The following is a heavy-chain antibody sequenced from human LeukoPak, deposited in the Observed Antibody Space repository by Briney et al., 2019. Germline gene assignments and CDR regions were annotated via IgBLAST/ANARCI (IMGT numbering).Heavy chain of an antibody. Sequence: GGSLRLSCAASGFTFSSYDKHWVRQATGKGLEWVSAIGTAGDTYYPGSVKGRFTISRENAKNPLYLQMNSLRAGDTAVYYCARAWGGNAFDIWGQGTMVTVSS. CDR1: GFTFSSYD. CDR2: IGTAGDT. J-gene: IGHJ3*02. V-gene: IGHV3-13*01. D-gene: IGHD3-16*01. CDR3: ARAWGGNAFDI.